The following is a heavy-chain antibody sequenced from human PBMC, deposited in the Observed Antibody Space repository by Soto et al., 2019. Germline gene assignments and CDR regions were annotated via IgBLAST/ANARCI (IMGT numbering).Heavy chain of an antibody. J-gene: IGHJ6*02. V-gene: IGHV1-69*13. D-gene: IGHD3-9*01. CDR1: GGTFSSYA. CDR3: ASRGPGGYDILTGYYPDYYGMDV. CDR2: IIPIFGTA. Sequence: ASVKVSCKASGGTFSSYAISWVRQAPGQGLEWMGGIIPIFGTANYAQKFQGRVTITADESTSTAYMELSSLRSEDTAVYYCASRGPGGYDILTGYYPDYYGMDVWGQGTTVTVS.